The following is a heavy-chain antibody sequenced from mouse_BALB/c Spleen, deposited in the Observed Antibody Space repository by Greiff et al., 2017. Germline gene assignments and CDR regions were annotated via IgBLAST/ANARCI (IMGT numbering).Heavy chain of an antibody. CDR2: IRNKANGYTT. V-gene: IGHV7-3*02. Sequence: EVQGVESGGGLVQPGGSLRLSCATSGFTFTDYYMSWVRQPPGKALEWLGFIRNKANGYTTEYSASVKGRFTISRDNSQSILYLQMNTLRAEDSATYYCARDIPIYYGNYMDYWGQGTSVTVSS. J-gene: IGHJ4*01. D-gene: IGHD2-1*01. CDR3: ARDIPIYYGNYMDY. CDR1: GFTFTDYY.